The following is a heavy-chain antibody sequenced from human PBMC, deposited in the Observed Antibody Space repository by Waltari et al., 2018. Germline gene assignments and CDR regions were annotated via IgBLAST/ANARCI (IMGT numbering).Heavy chain of an antibody. V-gene: IGHV3-53*01. D-gene: IGHD3-22*01. CDR1: GFTVSSNY. CDR2: IYSGGST. CDR3: ARDGGYYDSSGLDY. Sequence: VQLVESGGGLIQPGGSLRLSCEASGFTVSSNYMSWVRQAPGKGLEWVSVIYSGGSTYYADSVKGRFTISRDNSKNTLYLQMNSLRAEDTAVYYCARDGGYYDSSGLDYWGQGTLVTVSS. J-gene: IGHJ4*02.